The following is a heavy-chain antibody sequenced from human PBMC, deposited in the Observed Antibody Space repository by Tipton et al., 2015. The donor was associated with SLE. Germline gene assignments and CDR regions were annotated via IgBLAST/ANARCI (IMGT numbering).Heavy chain of an antibody. Sequence: SLRLSCAASGFTFSSYWMHWVRQAPGKGLVWVSRINSDGSSTSYADSVKGRFTISRDNSKNTLYLQMNSLRAEDTAVYYCARAGRSWADYYYDYGMDVWSQWTTVTVAS. CDR1: GFTFSSYW. CDR3: ARAGRSWADYYYDYGMDV. CDR2: INSDGSST. D-gene: IGHD6-13*01. J-gene: IGHJ6*02. V-gene: IGHV3-74*01.